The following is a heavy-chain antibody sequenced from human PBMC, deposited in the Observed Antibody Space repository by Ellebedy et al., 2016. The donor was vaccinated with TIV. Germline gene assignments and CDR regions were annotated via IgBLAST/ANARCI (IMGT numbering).Heavy chain of an antibody. D-gene: IGHD1-26*01. CDR1: GYTFTSYG. J-gene: IGHJ4*02. CDR2: INAGNGNT. CDR3: ARVRSGSYYDY. V-gene: IGHV1-3*01. Sequence: AASVKVSCKASGYTFTSYGISWVRQAPGQGLEWMGWINAGNGNTKYSQKFQGRVTITRDTSASTAYMELSSLRSEDTAMYYCARVRSGSYYDYWGQGTLVTVSS.